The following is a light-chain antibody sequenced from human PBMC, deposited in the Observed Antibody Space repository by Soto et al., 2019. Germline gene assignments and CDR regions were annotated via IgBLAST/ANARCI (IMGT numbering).Light chain of an antibody. CDR3: QQRSNWPPVT. V-gene: IGKV3-11*01. J-gene: IGKJ1*01. Sequence: IVLTQSPATLSLSPGERATLSCRASQYVSRHLAWYQQKLGQAPRLLIYDASNRATGIPARFSGSGSGTDFTLTISSLEPEDFVVYYCQQRSNWPPVTFGQGTKVEIK. CDR2: DAS. CDR1: QYVSRH.